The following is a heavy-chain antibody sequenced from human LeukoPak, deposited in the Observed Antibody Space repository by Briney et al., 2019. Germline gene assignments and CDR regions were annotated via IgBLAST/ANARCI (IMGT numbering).Heavy chain of an antibody. Sequence: SETLSLTCTVSSYSLTSGYYWGWIRQPPGKGLECIGSIYYSGSTNYNQSLKSRVTISVDTSKSQFSLKLSTVTAADTAVYYCARDDIAAAGLAFDIWGQGTMVTVSS. CDR2: IYYSGST. D-gene: IGHD6-13*01. CDR1: SYSLTSGYY. J-gene: IGHJ3*02. V-gene: IGHV4-38-2*02. CDR3: ARDDIAAAGLAFDI.